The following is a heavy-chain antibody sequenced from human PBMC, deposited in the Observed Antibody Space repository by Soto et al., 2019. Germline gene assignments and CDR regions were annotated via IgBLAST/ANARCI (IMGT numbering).Heavy chain of an antibody. D-gene: IGHD6-13*01. CDR3: VRTAAAGTFPHYFDY. J-gene: IGHJ4*02. CDR1: GGSISSSSYY. Sequence: QLQLQESGPGLVKPSETLSLTCTVSGGSISSSSYYWGWIHQPPGKGLEWIGSIYYSGSTYYNPSLKSRVTISVDTSKNQFSLKLSSVTAADTAVYYCVRTAAAGTFPHYFDYWGQGTLVTVSS. V-gene: IGHV4-39*01. CDR2: IYYSGST.